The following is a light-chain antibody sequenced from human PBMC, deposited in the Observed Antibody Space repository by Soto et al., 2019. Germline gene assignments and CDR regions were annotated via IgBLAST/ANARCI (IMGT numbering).Light chain of an antibody. CDR3: QQYNRYAVT. Sequence: DIRMTQSPSTLSASAGDRVTITCRASQSASTFLAWYQQKPGQAPKLLIYDASTLQSGVPSRFSASGSGTEFALTISGLQPDDFAVYYCQQYNRYAVTFGQGTKVDI. CDR1: QSASTF. V-gene: IGKV1-5*01. J-gene: IGKJ1*01. CDR2: DAS.